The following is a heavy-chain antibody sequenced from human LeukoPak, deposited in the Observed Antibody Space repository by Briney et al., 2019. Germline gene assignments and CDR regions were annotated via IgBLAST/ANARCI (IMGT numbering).Heavy chain of an antibody. V-gene: IGHV4-34*01. CDR2: INHGGST. CDR1: GGYVSSDL. D-gene: IGHD1-26*01. J-gene: IGHJ5*02. CDR3: ARMYRDHPILRAGPVDL. Sequence: SQALPRTCDVYGGYVSSDLWRRIRQYPGKGLQWIGEINHGGSTTYNPSLQSRVTMSVDTSTNQISLKLTSVTAAGTAVYYCARMYRDHPILRAGPVDLWDQGTLVTV.